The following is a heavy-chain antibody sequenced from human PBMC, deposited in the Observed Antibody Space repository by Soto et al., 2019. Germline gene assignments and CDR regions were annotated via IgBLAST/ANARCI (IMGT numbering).Heavy chain of an antibody. J-gene: IGHJ4*02. V-gene: IGHV1-3*01. CDR1: GYTFTSYA. D-gene: IGHD1-26*01. CDR2: INAGNGNT. CDR3: ARDDSGFSGSHYIDYFNY. Sequence: ASVTVSCKASGYTFTSYAMHWVRQAPGQRLEWMGWINAGNGNTKYSQKFQGRVTFTRDTSAGTVYMQLGSLTSEDTAVYYCARDDSGFSGSHYIDYFNYWGQGALVTVSS.